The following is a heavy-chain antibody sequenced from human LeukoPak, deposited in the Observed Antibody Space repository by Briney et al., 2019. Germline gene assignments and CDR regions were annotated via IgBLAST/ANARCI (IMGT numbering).Heavy chain of an antibody. Sequence: GGSLRLSCAASGFTFSTYAMTWVRQAPGKGLEWVSGLSGDGGSTYYADSVKGRFTISRDNSKNTLYLRMNSLRAEDTAVYYCAKVVARHHFDYWGQGTLVTVSS. CDR3: AKVVARHHFDY. V-gene: IGHV3-23*01. D-gene: IGHD2-15*01. CDR2: LSGDGGST. J-gene: IGHJ4*02. CDR1: GFTFSTYA.